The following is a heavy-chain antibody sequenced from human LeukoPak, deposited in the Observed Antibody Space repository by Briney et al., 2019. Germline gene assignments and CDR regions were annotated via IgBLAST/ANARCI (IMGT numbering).Heavy chain of an antibody. D-gene: IGHD3-10*01. CDR2: IRSKANSYAT. V-gene: IGHV3-73*01. CDR1: GFTFSGSA. CDR3: GSGSYYIDDY. J-gene: IGHJ4*02. Sequence: GGSLRLSYAASGFTFSGSAMHWVRQASGRGLEWVGRIRSKANSYATAYAASVKGRFTISRDDSKNTAYLQMNSLKTEDTAVYYCGSGSYYIDDYWGQGTLVTVSS.